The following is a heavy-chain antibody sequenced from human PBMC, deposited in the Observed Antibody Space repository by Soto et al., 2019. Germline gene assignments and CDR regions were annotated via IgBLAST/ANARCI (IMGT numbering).Heavy chain of an antibody. J-gene: IGHJ5*02. D-gene: IGHD2-15*01. CDR2: ISSSGTTT. V-gene: IGHV3-48*03. CDR3: ARGLLPVVVAVHAAGYWFDP. Sequence: EVQLVESGGGLVQPGGSLRLSCAASGFTFSSYEMNWVRQAPGKGLEWVSYISSSGTTTYYADSVKGRFTISRDNARNSLYLQMNSLRAEDTAVYYCARGLLPVVVAVHAAGYWFDPRGQGTLVTVSS. CDR1: GFTFSSYE.